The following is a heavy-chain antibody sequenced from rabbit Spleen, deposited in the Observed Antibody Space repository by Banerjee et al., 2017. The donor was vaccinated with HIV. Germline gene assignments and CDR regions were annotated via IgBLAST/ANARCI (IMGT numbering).Heavy chain of an antibody. D-gene: IGHD2-1*01. CDR3: ARGSATMTMVITGYYLSL. CDR2: IYGGSSDST. CDR1: GFSFSSSYW. V-gene: IGHV1S45*01. J-gene: IGHJ4*01. Sequence: QEQLEESGGGLVKPEGSLTLTCTASGFSFSSSYWICWVRQAPGKGLECIACIYGGSSDSTWYASWAKGRFTISKASSTTVTLQMTSLTAADTATYFCARGSATMTMVITGYYLSLWGPGTLVTVS.